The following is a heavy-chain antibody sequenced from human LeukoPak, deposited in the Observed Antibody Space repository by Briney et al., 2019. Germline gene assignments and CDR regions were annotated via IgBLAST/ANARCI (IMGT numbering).Heavy chain of an antibody. CDR3: ARLMGSGYYVFDY. CDR1: GFTSSSYS. CDR2: ISTSSSYI. J-gene: IGHJ4*02. Sequence: GGSLRLSCAASGFTSSSYSMNWVRQAPGKGLEWVSSISTSSSYIYYSDSLKGRFTISRDNAKNSLYLQMNSLRAEDTAVYYCARLMGSGYYVFDYWGQGTLVTVSS. V-gene: IGHV3-21*01. D-gene: IGHD3-22*01.